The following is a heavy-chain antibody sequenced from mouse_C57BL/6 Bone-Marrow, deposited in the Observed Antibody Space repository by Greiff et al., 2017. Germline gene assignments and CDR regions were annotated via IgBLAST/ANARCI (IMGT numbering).Heavy chain of an antibody. D-gene: IGHD2-5*01. Sequence: EVQLVASGGGLVKPGGSLKLSCAASGFTFSSYAMSWVRQTPEKRLEWVATISDGGSYTYYPDNVKGRFTISRDNAKNNLYLQMSHLKSEDTAMYYCARDSNYRFAYWGQGTLVTVSA. CDR3: ARDSNYRFAY. CDR2: ISDGGSYT. V-gene: IGHV5-4*01. CDR1: GFTFSSYA. J-gene: IGHJ3*01.